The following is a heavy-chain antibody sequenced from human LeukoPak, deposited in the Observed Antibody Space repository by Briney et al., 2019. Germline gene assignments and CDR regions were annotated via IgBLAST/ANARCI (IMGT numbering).Heavy chain of an antibody. CDR3: AREDNGGATDDGFDV. Sequence: GGSLRLSCAASGFAVSNKFMYWVRQAPGKGLEWVSVIRVGDVTHYADSVKGRFTTSRDSSKNTVYLQVESLRVEDTAVYYCAREDNGGATDDGFDVWGHGTVVTVSS. CDR1: GFAVSNKF. V-gene: IGHV3-53*01. D-gene: IGHD3-16*01. J-gene: IGHJ3*01. CDR2: IRVGDVT.